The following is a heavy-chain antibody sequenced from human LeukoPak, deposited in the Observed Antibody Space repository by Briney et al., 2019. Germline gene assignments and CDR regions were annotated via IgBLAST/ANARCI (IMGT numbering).Heavy chain of an antibody. CDR2: ISYDGSNK. D-gene: IGHD5-18*01. J-gene: IGHJ4*02. V-gene: IGHV3-30*03. Sequence: PGGSLRLSCAASGFTFSSYGMHWVRQAPGKGLEWVAVISYDGSNKYHADSVKGRFTISRDNSKNTLYLQMNSLRAEDTAVYYCATTWIQLSSDYWGQGTLVTVSS. CDR3: ATTWIQLSSDY. CDR1: GFTFSSYG.